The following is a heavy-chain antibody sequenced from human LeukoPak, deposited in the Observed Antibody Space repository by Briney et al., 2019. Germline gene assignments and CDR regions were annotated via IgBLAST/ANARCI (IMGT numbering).Heavy chain of an antibody. Sequence: SVKVSXKASGGTFSSYAISWVRQAPGQGLEWMGGIIPIFGTANYAQKFQGRVTITTDESTSRAYMELSSLRSEDTAVYYCARESVITIFGVVIFRPLFDYWGQGTLVTVSS. V-gene: IGHV1-69*05. J-gene: IGHJ4*02. CDR1: GGTFSSYA. CDR3: ARESVITIFGVVIFRPLFDY. CDR2: IIPIFGTA. D-gene: IGHD3-3*01.